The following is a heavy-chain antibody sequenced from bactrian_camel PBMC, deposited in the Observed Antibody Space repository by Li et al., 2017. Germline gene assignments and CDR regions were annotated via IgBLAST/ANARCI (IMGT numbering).Heavy chain of an antibody. CDR3: ATMRGVGTYCSGSYCFRDGFIY. CDR1: GFAGSNFY. V-gene: IGHV3S1*01. J-gene: IGHJ4*01. CDR2: IDTGDGST. D-gene: IGHD2*01. Sequence: HVQLVESGGGSVQAGGSLRLSCVASGFAGSNFYMAWFRQAPGKEREGVAAIDTGDGSTYYLNSVEGRFTISHDNAKNTLCLQMNSLKSEDTAPYYCATMRGVGTYCSGSYCFRDGFIYWGQGTQVTVS.